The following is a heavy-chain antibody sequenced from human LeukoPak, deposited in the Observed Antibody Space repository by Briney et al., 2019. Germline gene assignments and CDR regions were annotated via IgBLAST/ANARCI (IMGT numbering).Heavy chain of an antibody. Sequence: SETLSLTCAVSNYSITSGFYWGWIRQPPGKGLEWIASIYHSGNTYYNPSLQGRVTISVDTSSDRFSLILNSVTDADTALYYCAASPNLDRHDFWGQGTLVTVSS. CDR3: AASPNLDRHDF. V-gene: IGHV4-38-2*01. J-gene: IGHJ4*02. D-gene: IGHD1-14*01. CDR2: IYHSGNT. CDR1: NYSITSGFY.